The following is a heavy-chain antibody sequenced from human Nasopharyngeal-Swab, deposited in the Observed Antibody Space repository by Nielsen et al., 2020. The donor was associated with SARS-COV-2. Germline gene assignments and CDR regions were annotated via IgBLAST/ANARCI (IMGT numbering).Heavy chain of an antibody. D-gene: IGHD2-2*02. CDR3: ARARKDCSSTSCYTSDY. V-gene: IGHV3-30-3*01. CDR2: ISYDGSNK. J-gene: IGHJ4*02. Sequence: VRQAPGKGLEWVAVISYDGSNKYYADSVKGRFTISRDNSKNTLYLQMNSLRAEDTAVYYCARARKDCSSTSCYTSDYWGQGTLVTVSS.